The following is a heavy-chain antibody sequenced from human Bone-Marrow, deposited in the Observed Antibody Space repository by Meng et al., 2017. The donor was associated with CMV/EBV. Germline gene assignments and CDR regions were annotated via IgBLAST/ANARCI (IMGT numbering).Heavy chain of an antibody. J-gene: IGHJ4*02. Sequence: GVSLKRQAPGQGLEFMGWISDYNGNTNYAQNLQDRVTLTTDSSTNTAFMELRGLRSGDTAVYYCARGGMMWRSGIVVEPATAFDFWGQGTLVTVSS. V-gene: IGHV1-18*01. CDR3: ARGGMMWRSGIVVEPATAFDF. D-gene: IGHD2-15*01. CDR2: ISDYNGNT. CDR1: G.